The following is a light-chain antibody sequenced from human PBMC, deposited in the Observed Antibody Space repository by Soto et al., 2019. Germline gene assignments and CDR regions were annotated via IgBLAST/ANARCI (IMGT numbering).Light chain of an antibody. CDR3: QQYGSSPRT. CDR1: QSVISTY. J-gene: IGKJ1*01. CDR2: GAS. Sequence: EIVLTESPGTLSLSPGERATLSCGASQSVISTYLAWYQQKPGQAPRLLIYGASSRATGIPDRFSGSGSGTDFTLTISRLEPEDFAVYYCQQYGSSPRTLGQGTKVDIK. V-gene: IGKV3-20*01.